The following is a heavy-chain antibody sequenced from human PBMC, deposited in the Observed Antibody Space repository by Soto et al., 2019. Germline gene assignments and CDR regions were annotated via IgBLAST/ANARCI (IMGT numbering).Heavy chain of an antibody. D-gene: IGHD5-12*01. V-gene: IGHV3-30*18. Sequence: QEQLVESGGGVVQAGRSLRLSCAASGFTFNFFGMHWVRQAPGKGLEWVAVISYDGREKYYADSVKGRFTMSRDNSKNMVYLERSSLRPEDTSVYYCAKERRYSFDAFDIWGHGTMVTVSS. CDR3: AKERRYSFDAFDI. J-gene: IGHJ3*02. CDR1: GFTFNFFG. CDR2: ISYDGREK.